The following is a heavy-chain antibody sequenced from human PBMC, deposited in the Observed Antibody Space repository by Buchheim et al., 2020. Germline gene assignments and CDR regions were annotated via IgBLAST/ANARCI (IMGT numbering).Heavy chain of an antibody. Sequence: QITLKESGPTLVKPTQTLTLTCTFSGFSLSTSGMGVGWIRQPPGKALEWLALIYWNDDKRYSPSLKSRLTITKDTSKNQVVLTMTNKDPVDTATYYCAHRPRGYSYVYYYYYGMDVWGQGTT. V-gene: IGHV2-5*01. CDR1: GFSLSTSGMG. CDR3: AHRPRGYSYVYYYYYGMDV. D-gene: IGHD5-18*01. J-gene: IGHJ6*02. CDR2: IYWNDDK.